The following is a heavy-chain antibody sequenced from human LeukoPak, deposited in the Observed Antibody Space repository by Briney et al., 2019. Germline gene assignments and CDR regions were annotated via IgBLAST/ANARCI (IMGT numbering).Heavy chain of an antibody. J-gene: IGHJ4*02. CDR3: ARGGIAARPDEY. CDR1: GGSFSGYY. CDR2: INHSGST. D-gene: IGHD6-6*01. V-gene: IGHV4-34*01. Sequence: PSESLSLTCAVYGGSFSGYYWSWIRQPPGKGLEWIGEINHSGSTNYNPSLKSRVTISVDTSKNQFSLKLSSVTAADTAVYYCARGGIAARPDEYWGQGTLVTVSS.